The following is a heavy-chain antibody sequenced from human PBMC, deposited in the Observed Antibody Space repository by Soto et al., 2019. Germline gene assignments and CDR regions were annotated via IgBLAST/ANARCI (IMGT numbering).Heavy chain of an antibody. CDR2: ISWDSGRT. D-gene: IGHD4-17*01. CDR3: AKDIHGVTTSSFGLDC. CDR1: GFTFDDYA. Sequence: EVQLVESGGGLVQPGRSLRLSCAASGFTFDDYAMHWVRQAPGKGLEWVSGISWDSGRTGYADSVRGRCTISRDNAKKSLYLQMDSLRGEDTALYYCAKDIHGVTTSSFGLDCWGQGILVTVSS. V-gene: IGHV3-9*01. J-gene: IGHJ4*02.